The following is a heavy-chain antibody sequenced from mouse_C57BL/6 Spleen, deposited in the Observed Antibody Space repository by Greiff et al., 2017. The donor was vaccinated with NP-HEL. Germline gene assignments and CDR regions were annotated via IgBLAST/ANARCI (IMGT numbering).Heavy chain of an antibody. V-gene: IGHV3-6*01. CDR3: ARGSNSFAY. D-gene: IGHD2-5*01. CDR2: ISYDGSN. J-gene: IGHJ3*01. CDR1: GYSITSGYY. Sequence: DVKLQESGPGLVKPSQSLSLTCSVTGYSITSGYYWNWIRQFPGNKLEWMGYISYDGSNNYNPSLKNRISITRDTSKNQFFLKLNSVTTEDTATYYCARGSNSFAYWGQGTLVTVSA.